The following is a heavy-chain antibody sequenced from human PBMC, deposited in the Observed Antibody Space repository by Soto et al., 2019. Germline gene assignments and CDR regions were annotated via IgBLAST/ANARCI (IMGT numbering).Heavy chain of an antibody. V-gene: IGHV4-34*01. D-gene: IGHD4-4*01. CDR2: INHSGST. CDR3: ARARGPLGPTVPILFWFDP. J-gene: IGHJ5*02. CDR1: GGSFSGYY. Sequence: SETLSLTCAVYGGSFSGYYWSWIRQPPGKGLEWIGEINHSGSTNYNPSLKSRVTISVDTSKNQFSLKLSSVTAADTAVYYCARARGPLGPTVPILFWFDPWGQGTLVTVSS.